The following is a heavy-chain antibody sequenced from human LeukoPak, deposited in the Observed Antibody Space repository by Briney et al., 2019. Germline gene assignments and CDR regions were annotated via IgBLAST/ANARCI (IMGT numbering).Heavy chain of an antibody. J-gene: IGHJ4*02. V-gene: IGHV4-39*01. CDR2: IYYSGNT. Sequence: SETLSLTCTVSGGSISSSSFYWGWIRQPPGKGLEWIGTIYYSGNTYYNPSIKSRATISVDTSRNQFTLRLNSVTAADTAVYFCAKGDRRVAIFRGLKPPDYWGQGTRVTVST. D-gene: IGHD3-3*01. CDR1: GGSISSSSFY. CDR3: AKGDRRVAIFRGLKPPDY.